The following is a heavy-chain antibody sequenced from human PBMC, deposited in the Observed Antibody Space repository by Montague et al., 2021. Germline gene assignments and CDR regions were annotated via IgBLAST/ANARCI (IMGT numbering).Heavy chain of an antibody. D-gene: IGHD7-27*01. CDR2: IYDSGTT. CDR1: GGSISEFY. J-gene: IGHJ4*02. V-gene: IGHV4-59*08. Sequence: SETLSLTCTVTGGSISEFYWSWIRQSPEEGLEWIGYIYDSGTTNYNPSLKSRVTISADTSMTQFSLNLRSVTAADTAVYCCARRLGIRAPFDYWGQGTLVTVSS. CDR3: ARRLGIRAPFDY.